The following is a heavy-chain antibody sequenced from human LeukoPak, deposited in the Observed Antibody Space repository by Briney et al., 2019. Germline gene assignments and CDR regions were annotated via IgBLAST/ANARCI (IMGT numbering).Heavy chain of an antibody. Sequence: GESLKISCKASGYTFNNYWIGWVRQMPGRGLEWMGMLYPDGSATTYHPSFEGRVTISADKSISAAYLQWSSLKASDTAMYYCARSNSSSWYYFDYWGQGTLVTVSS. CDR3: ARSNSSSWYYFDY. D-gene: IGHD6-13*01. J-gene: IGHJ4*02. CDR1: GYTFNNYW. V-gene: IGHV5-51*01. CDR2: LYPDGSAT.